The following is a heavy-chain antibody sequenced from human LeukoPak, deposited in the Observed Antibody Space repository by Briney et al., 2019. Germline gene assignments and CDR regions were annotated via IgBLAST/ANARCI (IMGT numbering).Heavy chain of an antibody. CDR3: ARGSTSCYHD. V-gene: IGHV3-21*01. Sequence: GGSLRLSCAASGFTFSSYSMNWVRQAPGKGLEWVSSISSSSSYIYYADSVKGRFTISRDNAKSSLYLQMNSLRAEDTAVYYCARGSTSCYHDWGQGTLVTVSS. CDR2: ISSSSSYI. CDR1: GFTFSSYS. D-gene: IGHD2-2*01. J-gene: IGHJ4*02.